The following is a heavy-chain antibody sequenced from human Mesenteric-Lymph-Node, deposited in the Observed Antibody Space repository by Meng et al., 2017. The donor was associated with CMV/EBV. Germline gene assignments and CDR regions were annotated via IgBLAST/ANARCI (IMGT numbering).Heavy chain of an antibody. J-gene: IGHJ3*01. CDR3: AHSPSHSYDNSVFNTFNF. CDR2: IYWNDDK. CDR1: GFALYSSGVG. D-gene: IGHD5/OR15-5a*01. Sequence: SGPTLVKPTQTLTLTCTFSGFALYSSGVGVGWIRQPPGKALEWLALIYWNDDKRYNPSLRSRLAITKDTSKDQVVLTITNMDPVDTGIYYCAHSPSHSYDNSVFNTFNFWGQGTMVTVSS. V-gene: IGHV2-5*01.